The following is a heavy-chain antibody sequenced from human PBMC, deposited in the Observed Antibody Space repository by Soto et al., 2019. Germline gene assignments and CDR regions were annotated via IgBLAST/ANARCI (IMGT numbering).Heavy chain of an antibody. D-gene: IGHD6-13*01. CDR1: GFTFSSYG. Sequence: QVQLVESGGGVAQPGRSLRLSCAASGFTFSSYGMHWVRQAPGKGLEWVAVIWYDGSNKYYADSVKGRFTISRDNSKNTLYLQMNSLRAEDTAVYYCARAAYSSSWYGADYYYYGMDVWGQGTTVTVSS. V-gene: IGHV3-33*01. J-gene: IGHJ6*02. CDR3: ARAAYSSSWYGADYYYYGMDV. CDR2: IWYDGSNK.